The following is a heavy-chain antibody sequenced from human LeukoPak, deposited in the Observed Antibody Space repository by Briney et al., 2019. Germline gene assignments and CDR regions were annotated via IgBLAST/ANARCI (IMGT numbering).Heavy chain of an antibody. J-gene: IGHJ4*02. CDR3: AKDNSGSFTGYFDY. V-gene: IGHV3-23*01. D-gene: IGHD1-26*01. Sequence: GGSLRLSCAASGFTVSNYDMSWVRQAPGKGLEWVSGISGSGGSTYFAYADSVKGRFTVSRDNSKNTLYLQMSSLRAEDTAVYYCAKDNSGSFTGYFDYWGQGTLVTVSS. CDR2: ISGSGGST. CDR1: GFTVSNYD.